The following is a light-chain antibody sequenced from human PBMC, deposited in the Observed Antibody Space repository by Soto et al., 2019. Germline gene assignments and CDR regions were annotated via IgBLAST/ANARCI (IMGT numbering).Light chain of an antibody. V-gene: IGKV3-20*01. CDR2: GAS. CDR3: QQYGSPSCP. Sequence: TLTTATLSVSPGERATLSCRASQSGSSNLAWYQQKPGQAPRLLIYGASTRATAIPARFSGSGSGTDFTLTISRLEPEDFALYYCQQYGSPSCPFAQGTKLDIK. J-gene: IGKJ1*01. CDR1: QSGSSN.